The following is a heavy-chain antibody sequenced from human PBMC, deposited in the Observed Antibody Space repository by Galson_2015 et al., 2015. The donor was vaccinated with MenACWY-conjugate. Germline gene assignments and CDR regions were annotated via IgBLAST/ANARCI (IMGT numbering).Heavy chain of an antibody. CDR1: GFTFSSYA. CDR2: ISGSGGST. CDR3: AKPYCGGDCYSGSPAEGDAFDI. J-gene: IGHJ3*02. Sequence: SLRLSCAASGFTFSSYAMSWVRQAPGKGLEWVSAISGSGGSTYYADSVKGRFTISRDNSKNTLYLQMNSLRAEDTAVYYCAKPYCGGDCYSGSPAEGDAFDIWGQGTMVTVSS. V-gene: IGHV3-23*01. D-gene: IGHD2-21*02.